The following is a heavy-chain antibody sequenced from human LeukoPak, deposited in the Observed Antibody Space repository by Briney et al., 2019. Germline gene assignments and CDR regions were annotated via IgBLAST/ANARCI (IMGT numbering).Heavy chain of an antibody. J-gene: IGHJ6*03. CDR3: ARQTTEADYYYFYYMDV. CDR2: IYPGDSDT. V-gene: IGHV5-51*01. D-gene: IGHD1-7*01. Sequence: GESLKISCKGSGYSFTNYWIAWVRQLPGKGLEWMGIIYPGDSDTRYSPSFQGQVTISADKSISTPYLQWSSLKASDTAMYYCARQTTEADYYYFYYMDVWGIGTTVTVSS. CDR1: GYSFTNYW.